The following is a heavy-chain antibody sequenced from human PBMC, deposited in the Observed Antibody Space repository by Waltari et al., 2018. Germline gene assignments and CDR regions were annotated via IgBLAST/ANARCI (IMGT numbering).Heavy chain of an antibody. CDR3: ARGLTQFGATTGFDY. CDR2: VYGSGST. J-gene: IGHJ4*02. V-gene: IGHV4-4*02. D-gene: IGHD3-3*01. Sequence: QVQLQESGPGLVKPSETLSLTCAVSGDSLKNNHWWGWLRQAPGKGLEWVGQVYGSGSTIYNPSVKGRVTISADNSKNQFSLTLKSVTAADTATYYCARGLTQFGATTGFDYWGQGMLVYVSS. CDR1: GDSLKNNHW.